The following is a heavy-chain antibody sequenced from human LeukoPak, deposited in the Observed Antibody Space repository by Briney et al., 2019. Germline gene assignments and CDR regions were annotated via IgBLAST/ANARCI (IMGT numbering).Heavy chain of an antibody. CDR2: ISAYNGNT. V-gene: IGHV1-18*01. CDR1: GYTFTSYG. J-gene: IGHJ1*01. D-gene: IGHD2-2*01. CDR3: ARELAELGYCSSTSCYGSLYFQH. Sequence: ASVKVSCKASGYTFTSYGISWVRQAPGQGLEWMGWISAYNGNTNYAQKLQSRVTMTTDTSTSTAYMELRSLRSDDTAVYYCARELAELGYCSSTSCYGSLYFQHWGQGTLVTVSS.